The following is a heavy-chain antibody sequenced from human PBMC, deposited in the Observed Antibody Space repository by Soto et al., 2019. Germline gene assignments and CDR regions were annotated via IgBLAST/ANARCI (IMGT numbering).Heavy chain of an antibody. J-gene: IGHJ6*02. CDR3: ASGNPVVPAANYYYYGMDV. CDR2: IDPSDSYT. Sequence: GDSLKIFCKGSGYSFTSYWISWVRQMPGKGLEWMGRIDPSDSYTNYSPSFQGHVTISADKSISTAYLQWSSLKASDTAMYYCASGNPVVPAANYYYYGMDVWGQGTTVTVS. D-gene: IGHD2-2*01. CDR1: GYSFTSYW. V-gene: IGHV5-10-1*01.